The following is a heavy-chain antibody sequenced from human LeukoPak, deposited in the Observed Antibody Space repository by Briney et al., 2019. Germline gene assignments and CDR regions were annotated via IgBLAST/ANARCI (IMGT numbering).Heavy chain of an antibody. CDR1: GFTVSSNY. CDR3: ARAGRSSGWPNFDY. CDR2: TYSGGST. D-gene: IGHD6-19*01. V-gene: IGHV3-53*01. Sequence: GGSLRLSCASSGFTVSSNYMSWVGQAPGKGLEWVSVTYSGGSTYYADYVKGRFTISRDNSKNTLYLQMNSRRPEDTAVYYCARAGRSSGWPNFDYWGQGTLVTVSS. J-gene: IGHJ4*02.